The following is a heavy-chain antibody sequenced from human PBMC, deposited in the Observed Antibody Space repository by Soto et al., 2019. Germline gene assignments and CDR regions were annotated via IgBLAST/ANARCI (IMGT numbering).Heavy chain of an antibody. V-gene: IGHV3-30*18. J-gene: IGHJ4*02. D-gene: IGHD1-26*01. CDR1: GFTFSSYG. CDR2: ISYDGSNK. CDR3: AKDGGDSGSYYWFDY. Sequence: GGSLRLSCAASGFTFSSYGMHWVRQAPGKGLEWVAVISYDGSNKYYADSVKGRFTISRDNSKNTLYLQMNSLRAEDTAVYYCAKDGGDSGSYYWFDYWGQGTLVTVSS.